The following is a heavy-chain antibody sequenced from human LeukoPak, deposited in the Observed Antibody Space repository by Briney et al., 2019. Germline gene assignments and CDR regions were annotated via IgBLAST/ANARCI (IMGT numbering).Heavy chain of an antibody. CDR3: TRANGYGLIDY. Sequence: SETLSLTCTVSGYSISSGYYWGWIRQPPGKGLEWIGSIYHSGSTYYNPSLKSRVTISVDTSKNQFSLKLSSVTAADTAMYYCTRANGYGLIDYWGQGTLVTVSS. V-gene: IGHV4-38-2*02. J-gene: IGHJ4*02. CDR1: GYSISSGYY. CDR2: IYHSGST. D-gene: IGHD3-10*01.